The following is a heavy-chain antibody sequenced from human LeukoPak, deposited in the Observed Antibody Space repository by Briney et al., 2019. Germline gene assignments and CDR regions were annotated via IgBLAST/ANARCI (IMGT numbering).Heavy chain of an antibody. CDR1: GYSLTSHW. Sequence: GESLKISCKGSGYSLTSHWICCVRQMPGKGLEWMAIIYSGDSDTRCSPSFQGQVTISADKSINTACLQWSSLKTSDTAMYYCARHTSGSPWDAIDVWGQGTKVTVSS. V-gene: IGHV5-51*01. CDR2: IYSGDSDT. CDR3: ARHTSGSPWDAIDV. D-gene: IGHD2-15*01. J-gene: IGHJ6*02.